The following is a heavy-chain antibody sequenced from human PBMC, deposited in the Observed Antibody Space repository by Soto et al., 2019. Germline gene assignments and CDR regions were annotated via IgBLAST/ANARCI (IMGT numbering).Heavy chain of an antibody. CDR2: IIPILGKP. CDR1: GGTFSSYT. Sequence: QVQLVQSGAEVKKPGSSVKVSCKASGGTFSSYTISWVRQAPGQGLEWMGRIIPILGKPNNAQKFQGRVTITADKSTSTAYMELSSLRSEDTAVYYCARFRGSYGMDVWGQGTTVTVSS. D-gene: IGHD3-10*01. CDR3: ARFRGSYGMDV. V-gene: IGHV1-69*02. J-gene: IGHJ6*02.